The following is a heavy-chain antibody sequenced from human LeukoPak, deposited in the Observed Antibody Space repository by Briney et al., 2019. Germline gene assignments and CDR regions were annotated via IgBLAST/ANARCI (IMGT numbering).Heavy chain of an antibody. CDR3: ARDCSSTSCYFLDY. Sequence: GGSLRLSCAASGFTFSSYDIHWVRQAPGKGLEWVAFIQSDGGNKYYADSVKGRFTISRDNAKNSLYLQMDSLRAEDTAVYYCARDCSSTSCYFLDYWGQGTLVTVSS. J-gene: IGHJ4*02. CDR1: GFTFSSYD. V-gene: IGHV3-30*02. CDR2: IQSDGGNK. D-gene: IGHD2-2*01.